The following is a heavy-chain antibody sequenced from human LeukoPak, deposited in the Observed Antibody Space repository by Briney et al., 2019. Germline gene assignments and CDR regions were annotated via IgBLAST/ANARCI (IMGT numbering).Heavy chain of an antibody. D-gene: IGHD4-23*01. Sequence: IPSGTLSLTCAVSGDSINNNKWWSWVRQSPGKGLEWIGEIYHSGSTNYNPSLKSRVTISLDTSKNQFSLKLSSVTAADTAVYYCARGRPHYGGLDYWGQGPLVTVSS. V-gene: IGHV4-4*02. CDR3: ARGRPHYGGLDY. CDR1: GDSINNNKW. CDR2: IYHSGST. J-gene: IGHJ4*02.